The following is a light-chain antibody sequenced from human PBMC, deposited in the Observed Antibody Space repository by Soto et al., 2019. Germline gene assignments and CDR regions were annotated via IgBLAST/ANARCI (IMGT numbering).Light chain of an antibody. CDR3: QQYGTSLLA. Sequence: EIVLTQSPGTLSLSPGERATLSCRASQSISSSYLAWYQQKPGQAPRLLIYGASSRATGIPDRFSGSGSGTDFPLTISRLEPEDFAVYYCQQYGTSLLAFGGGKKVEIK. CDR1: QSISSSY. CDR2: GAS. J-gene: IGKJ4*01. V-gene: IGKV3-20*01.